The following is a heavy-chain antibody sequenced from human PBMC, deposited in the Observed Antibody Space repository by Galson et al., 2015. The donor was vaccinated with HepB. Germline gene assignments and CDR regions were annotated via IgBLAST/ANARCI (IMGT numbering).Heavy chain of an antibody. CDR3: AGGRYVVIAIDY. CDR1: GFTFSSYA. CDR2: ISGSGGST. J-gene: IGHJ4*02. Sequence: LSLSCAASGFTFSSYAMSWVRQAPGKGLEWVSAISGSGGSTYYADSVKGRFTISRDNSKNTLYLQMNSLRAEDTAVYYCAGGRYVVIAIDYWGQGTLVTVSS. V-gene: IGHV3-23*01. D-gene: IGHD2-21*01.